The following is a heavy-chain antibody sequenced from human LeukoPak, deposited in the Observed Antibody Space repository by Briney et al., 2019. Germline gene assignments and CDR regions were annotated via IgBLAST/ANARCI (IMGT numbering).Heavy chain of an antibody. J-gene: IGHJ4*02. CDR2: IIPIFGTA. CDR3: ARVSLDYGDYVALFDY. D-gene: IGHD4-17*01. V-gene: IGHV1-69*05. Sequence: GSSVKVSCKASGGTFSSYAISWVRQAPGQGLEWMGGIIPIFGTANYAQKFQGRVTITTDESTSTAYMELRSLRSDDTAVYYCARVSLDYGDYVALFDYWGQGTLVTVSS. CDR1: GGTFSSYA.